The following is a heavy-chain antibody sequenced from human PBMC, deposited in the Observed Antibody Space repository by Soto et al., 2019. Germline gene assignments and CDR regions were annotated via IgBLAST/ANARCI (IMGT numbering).Heavy chain of an antibody. Sequence: GGSLRLSCAASGFTFSSYAMSWVRQAPGKGLEWVSGISGSGGSTYYADSVKGRFTISRDNSKNTLYLQMNSLRADDTAVYYCAKPRIVGATSDFDYWGQGTLVTVSS. D-gene: IGHD1-26*01. J-gene: IGHJ4*02. CDR2: ISGSGGST. CDR3: AKPRIVGATSDFDY. CDR1: GFTFSSYA. V-gene: IGHV3-23*01.